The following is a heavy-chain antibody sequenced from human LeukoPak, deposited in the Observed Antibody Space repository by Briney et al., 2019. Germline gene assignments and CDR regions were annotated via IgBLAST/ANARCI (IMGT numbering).Heavy chain of an antibody. D-gene: IGHD4-23*01. Sequence: GGSLRLSCAASGFAFSSYAMHWVRQAPGKGLEYVSAISSNGGSTYYANSVKGRFTISRDNSKNTLYLQMGSLRAEDMAVYYCARGSTVVTPDWFDPWGQGTLVTVSS. CDR3: ARGSTVVTPDWFDP. V-gene: IGHV3-64*01. J-gene: IGHJ5*02. CDR1: GFAFSSYA. CDR2: ISSNGGST.